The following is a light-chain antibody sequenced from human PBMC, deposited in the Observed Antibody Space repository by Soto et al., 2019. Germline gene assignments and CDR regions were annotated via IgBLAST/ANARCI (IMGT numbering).Light chain of an antibody. CDR1: QSVSSNY. Sequence: EVMLTQSPGTLSLSPGERATLSCRASQSVSSNYLAWYQQKSGQAPRLLIYGASNRATGIPDRFSGSGSGTYSSLTIRRREPEDFAVYYCQQYDTSPRTFGQGTKVEFK. J-gene: IGKJ1*01. CDR3: QQYDTSPRT. CDR2: GAS. V-gene: IGKV3-20*01.